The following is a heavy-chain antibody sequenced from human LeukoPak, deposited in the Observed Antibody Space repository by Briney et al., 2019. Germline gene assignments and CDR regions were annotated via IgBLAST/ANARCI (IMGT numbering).Heavy chain of an antibody. D-gene: IGHD1-26*01. J-gene: IGHJ1*01. CDR1: GFTFSDYS. V-gene: IGHV3-21*01. Sequence: GGSLRLSCAASGFTFSDYSMNWVRQAPGKGLEWVSSISRNSRHVYYGGSVWGRFTISRDDARTSLFLEMNSLRAEDMAVYYCVRDFMGMGGTTAYLHYWGQGTLVTVPS. CDR3: VRDFMGMGGTTAYLHY. CDR2: ISRNSRHV.